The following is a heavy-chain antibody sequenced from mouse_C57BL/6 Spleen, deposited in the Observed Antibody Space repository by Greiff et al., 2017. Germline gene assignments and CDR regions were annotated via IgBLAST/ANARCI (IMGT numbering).Heavy chain of an antibody. CDR2: INPNNGGT. CDR3: ARGDYYGKAMDY. Sequence: EVQLQQSGPELVKPGASVKIPCKASGYTFTDYNMDWVKQSHGKSLEWIGDINPNNGGTIYNQKFKGKATLTVDKSSSTAYMELRSLTSEDTAVYYCARGDYYGKAMDYWGQGTSVTVSS. V-gene: IGHV1-18*01. CDR1: GYTFTDYN. J-gene: IGHJ4*01. D-gene: IGHD2-1*01.